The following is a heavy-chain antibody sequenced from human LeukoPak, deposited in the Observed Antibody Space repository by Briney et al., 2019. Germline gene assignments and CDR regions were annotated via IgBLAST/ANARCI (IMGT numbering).Heavy chain of an antibody. D-gene: IGHD6-19*01. J-gene: IGHJ4*02. CDR3: AITLGYSSGWTYFDY. CDR1: GYTFTGYY. Sequence: ASVKVSCKASGYTFTGYYMHWVRQAAGQGLEWMGWINPNSGGTNYAQKFQGRVTMTRDTSISTAYMELSRLRSDDTAVYYCAITLGYSSGWTYFDYWGQGTLVTVSS. V-gene: IGHV1-2*02. CDR2: INPNSGGT.